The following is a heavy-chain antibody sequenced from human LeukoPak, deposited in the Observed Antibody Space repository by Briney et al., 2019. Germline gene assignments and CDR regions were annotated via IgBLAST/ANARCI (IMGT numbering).Heavy chain of an antibody. Sequence: SETLSLTCTVSGGSISSSSYYWGWIRQPPGKGLEWIGSIYYSGSTYNNPSLKSRVTISVDTSKKQFSLKLNSVTAADTAVYYCARGRDDDVWGSYPTCFDFWGQGTLVTVSS. CDR1: GGSISSSSYY. V-gene: IGHV4-39*01. CDR3: ARGRDDDVWGSYPTCFDF. D-gene: IGHD3-16*02. J-gene: IGHJ4*02. CDR2: IYYSGST.